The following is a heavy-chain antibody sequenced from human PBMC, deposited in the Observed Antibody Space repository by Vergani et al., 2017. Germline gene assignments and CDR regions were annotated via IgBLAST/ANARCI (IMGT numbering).Heavy chain of an antibody. V-gene: IGHV1-58*01. CDR3: ADLYDSSAHYFDY. Sequence: QMQLVQSGPEVKKPGTSVKVSCKASGFTFTSSAVQWVRQARGQRLEWIGWIVVGSGNTNYAQKFQERVTITRDMSTSTAYMELSSLRYEDTAVYYCADLYDSSAHYFDYWGQGTLVTVSS. J-gene: IGHJ4*02. CDR1: GFTFTSSA. D-gene: IGHD3-22*01. CDR2: IVVGSGNT.